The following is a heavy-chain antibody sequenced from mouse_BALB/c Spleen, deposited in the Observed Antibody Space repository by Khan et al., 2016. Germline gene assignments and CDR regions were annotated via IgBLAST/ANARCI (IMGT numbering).Heavy chain of an antibody. J-gene: IGHJ1*01. D-gene: IGHD1-1*01. CDR1: GFTFSSYA. V-gene: IGHV5-6-5*01. CDR2: ISSGGST. CDR3: ARGRYCGSSYYWYFDV. Sequence: EVELVESGGGLVKPGGSLKLSCAASGFTFSSYAMSWVRQTPEKRLEWVASISSGGSTYYPDRVKGRFTISRENARNILYLQMGSLRSEDAGIYYCARGRYCGSSYYWYFDVWGAGTTVTVSS.